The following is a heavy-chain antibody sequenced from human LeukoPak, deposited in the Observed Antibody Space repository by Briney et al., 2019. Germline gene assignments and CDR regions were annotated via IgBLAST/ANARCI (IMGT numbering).Heavy chain of an antibody. CDR2: IHDDGRT. CDR3: AKVLTAAGLDL. D-gene: IGHD6-25*01. J-gene: IGHJ5*02. V-gene: IGHV4/OR15-8*01. Sequence: SETMSLTCSVSGGSMSDSITWGWVRQPPGKGLEWLANIHDDGRTAPNPSLRSRLTISQDRSKNQFSLKVSSVTAADTAFYYCAKVLTAAGLDLWGQGILVTVSS. CDR1: GGSMSDSIT.